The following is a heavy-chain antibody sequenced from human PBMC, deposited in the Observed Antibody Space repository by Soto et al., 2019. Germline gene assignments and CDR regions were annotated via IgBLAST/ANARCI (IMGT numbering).Heavy chain of an antibody. J-gene: IGHJ5*02. D-gene: IGHD2-2*01. Sequence: QVQLVQSGAEVKKPGASVKVSCKASGYTFTGYYMHWVRQAPGQGLEWMGWINPNSGGTNYAQKVQGWVTMTRDTSISTAYMELSRLRSDDTAVYYCAREGEYCSSTSCPLGERFDPWGQGTLVTVSS. V-gene: IGHV1-2*04. CDR2: INPNSGGT. CDR1: GYTFTGYY. CDR3: AREGEYCSSTSCPLGERFDP.